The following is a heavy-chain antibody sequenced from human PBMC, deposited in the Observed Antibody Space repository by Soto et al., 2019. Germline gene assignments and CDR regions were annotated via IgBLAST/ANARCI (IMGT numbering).Heavy chain of an antibody. V-gene: IGHV1-18*01. J-gene: IGHJ4*02. Sequence: GASVKVSCKASGYTFTSYGISWVRQAPGQGLEWMGWISAYNGNTNYAQKLQGRVTMTTDTSTSTAYMELRSLRSDDTAVYYCARDLAIHDYDILTGYYSNRPHFDYWGQGTLVTVSS. D-gene: IGHD3-9*01. CDR1: GYTFTSYG. CDR3: ARDLAIHDYDILTGYYSNRPHFDY. CDR2: ISAYNGNT.